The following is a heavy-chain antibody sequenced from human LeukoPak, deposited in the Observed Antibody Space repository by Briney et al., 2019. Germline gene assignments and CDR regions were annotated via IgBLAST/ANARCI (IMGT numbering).Heavy chain of an antibody. Sequence: PSETLSLTCTVSGGSLTSRSYYWGWIRQPPGKGLEWIGDINYSGSTYYNASLRSRVTMSVDTSRSQFSLKLTSVTAADTAVYYCARRYSSGSNYFDYWGQGTLATVSP. D-gene: IGHD2-15*01. J-gene: IGHJ4*02. CDR3: ARRYSSGSNYFDY. CDR2: INYSGST. V-gene: IGHV4-39*01. CDR1: GGSLTSRSYY.